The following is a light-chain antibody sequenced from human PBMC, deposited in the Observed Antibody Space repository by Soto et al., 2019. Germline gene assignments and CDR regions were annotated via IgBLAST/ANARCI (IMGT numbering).Light chain of an antibody. CDR1: SSDVGYYNY. J-gene: IGLJ2*01. CDR2: EVI. CDR3: SSYAGNNNLV. Sequence: QSALTQPPSASGSPGQSVTISCTGTSSDVGYYNYVSWYRQFPGKAPKLMIYEVIKRPSGVPDRFSGSKSGNTASLTVSGLQAEDEADYYCSSYAGNNNLVFGGGTKLTVL. V-gene: IGLV2-8*01.